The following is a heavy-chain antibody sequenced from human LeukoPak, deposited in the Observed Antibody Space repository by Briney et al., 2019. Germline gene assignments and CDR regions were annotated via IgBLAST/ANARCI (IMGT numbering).Heavy chain of an antibody. D-gene: IGHD3/OR15-3a*01. Sequence: GGSLRLSCAASGFTFSSYDMYWVRQATGKGLEWVSAIGTAGDTYYPGSVKGRFTISRENAKNSLYLQMNSLRAGDTAVYYCARGGLGGNFDYWGQGTLVTVSS. CDR2: IGTAGDT. CDR3: ARGGLGGNFDY. J-gene: IGHJ4*02. CDR1: GFTFSSYD. V-gene: IGHV3-13*01.